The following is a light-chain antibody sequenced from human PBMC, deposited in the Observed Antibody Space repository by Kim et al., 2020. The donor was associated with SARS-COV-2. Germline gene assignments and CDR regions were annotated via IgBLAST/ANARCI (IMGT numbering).Light chain of an antibody. CDR2: VGS. J-gene: IGKJ4*01. CDR1: QSLLHINGYNY. CDR3: MQALQTPLT. Sequence: EIVMTQSPLSLSVTPGEAASISCRSSQSLLHINGYNYVDWYLQKPGQSPQLLIYVGSHRAFGVPDRFSGSGSGTDFTLKISRVEADDVGVYFCMQALQTPLTVGGGTKVDIK. V-gene: IGKV2-28*01.